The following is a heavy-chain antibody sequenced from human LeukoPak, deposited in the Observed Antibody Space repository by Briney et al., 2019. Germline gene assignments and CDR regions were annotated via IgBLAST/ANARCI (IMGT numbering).Heavy chain of an antibody. V-gene: IGHV3-11*01. CDR3: ARERSRDFWSGYYPGDY. D-gene: IGHD3-3*01. CDR2: ISSSGSTI. J-gene: IGHJ4*02. Sequence: GGSLRLSCAASGFTFSDYYMSWIRQAPGKGLEWVSCISSSGSTIYYADSVKGRFTISRDNAKNSLYLQMNSLRAEDTAVYYCARERSRDFWSGYYPGDYWGQGTLVTVSS. CDR1: GFTFSDYY.